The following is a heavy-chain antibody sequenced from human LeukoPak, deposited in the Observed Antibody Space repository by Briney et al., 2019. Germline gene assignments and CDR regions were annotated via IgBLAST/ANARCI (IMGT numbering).Heavy chain of an antibody. CDR2: IYPDDSNT. J-gene: IGHJ6*03. Sequence: GESLKISCKGSGYTFTNYWIGWVREMPGKGLEWMGIIYPDDSNTIYSPSFQGQVTISADKSISTAYLEWSSLKASDTAMYYCARQGAAGKYYYYYMDVWGKGTTVTVSS. V-gene: IGHV5-51*01. CDR1: GYTFTNYW. CDR3: ARQGAAGKYYYYYMDV. D-gene: IGHD6-13*01.